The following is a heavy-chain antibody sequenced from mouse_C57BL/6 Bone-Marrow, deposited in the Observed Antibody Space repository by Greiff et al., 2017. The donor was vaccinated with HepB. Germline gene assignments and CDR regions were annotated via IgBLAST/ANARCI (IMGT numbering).Heavy chain of an antibody. CDR2: ISNGGGST. V-gene: IGHV5-12*01. J-gene: IGHJ4*01. Sequence: EVKLVESGGGLVQPGGSLKLSCAASGFTFSDYYMYWVRQTPEKRLEWVAYISNGGGSTYYPDTVKGRFTISRDNAKNTLYLQMSRLKSEDTAMYYCARQNYGSPNYYAMDYWGQGTSVTVSS. D-gene: IGHD1-1*01. CDR3: ARQNYGSPNYYAMDY. CDR1: GFTFSDYY.